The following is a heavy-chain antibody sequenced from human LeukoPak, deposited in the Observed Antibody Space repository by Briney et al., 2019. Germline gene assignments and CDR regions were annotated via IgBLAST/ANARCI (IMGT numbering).Heavy chain of an antibody. V-gene: IGHV3-64*01. D-gene: IGHD3-3*01. J-gene: IGHJ6*02. Sequence: GGSLRLSCAASGFTSSSHYMHWVRQAPGKGLEYVSAISGNGDNTHYANSVKGRFTISRDNSRNTMYLQMGSLSTEDTAVYYCARDTNREQDIWGQGTTVTVSS. CDR2: ISGNGDNT. CDR1: GFTSSSHY. CDR3: ARDTNREQDI.